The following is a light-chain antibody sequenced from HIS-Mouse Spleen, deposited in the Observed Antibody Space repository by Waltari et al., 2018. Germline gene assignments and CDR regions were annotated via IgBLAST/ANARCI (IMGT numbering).Light chain of an antibody. CDR1: KLGAKY. Sequence: SYELTQPPSVSVSPGQTASITCPGHKLGAKYASWYQQKPGQSPVLVIYQDSKRPSGIPERFSGSNSGNTATLTISGTQAMDEADYYCQAWDSSTDVVFGGGTKLTVL. J-gene: IGLJ2*01. CDR3: QAWDSSTDVV. CDR2: QDS. V-gene: IGLV3-1*01.